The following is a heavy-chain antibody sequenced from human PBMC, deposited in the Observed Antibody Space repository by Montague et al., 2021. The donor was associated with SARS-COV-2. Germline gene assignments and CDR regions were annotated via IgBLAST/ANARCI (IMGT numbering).Heavy chain of an antibody. Sequence: SETLSLTCAVYGGSFSGYYWSWIRQPPGKGLEWIGEINHSGSANYNPSLKSRVTISVDTSKNQFSLKLNSVTSADTAVYYCTSGEGNYGWRYYFDYWGQGTLVTVSS. CDR3: TSGEGNYGWRYYFDY. D-gene: IGHD3-10*01. CDR1: GGSFSGYY. J-gene: IGHJ4*02. CDR2: INHSGSA. V-gene: IGHV4-34*01.